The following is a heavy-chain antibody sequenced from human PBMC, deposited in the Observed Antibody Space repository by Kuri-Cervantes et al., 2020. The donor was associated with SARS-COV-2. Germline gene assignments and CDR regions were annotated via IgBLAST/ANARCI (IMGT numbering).Heavy chain of an antibody. Sequence: GGSLRLSCAASGFTFSDYYMNWVRQAPGKELEWVSSISSSSTIYYADSVKGRFTISRDNAKNPLYLQMNSLRAEDTAVYYCAKYIGSGTNTPDYWGQGTLVTVSS. J-gene: IGHJ4*02. CDR2: ISSSSTI. D-gene: IGHD3-10*01. CDR3: AKYIGSGTNTPDY. CDR1: GFTFSDYY. V-gene: IGHV3-69-1*01.